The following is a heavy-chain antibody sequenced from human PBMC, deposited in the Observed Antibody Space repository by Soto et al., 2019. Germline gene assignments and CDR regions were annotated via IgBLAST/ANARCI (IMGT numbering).Heavy chain of an antibody. Sequence: GGSLRLSCAASGFTFSSYAMSWVRQAPGKGLEWVSAISGSGGSTYYADSVKGRFTISRDNSKNTLYLQMNSLRAEDTAVYYCAKEVMARGSGYSSPVGGTAYWGQGTLVTVSS. CDR1: GFTFSSYA. D-gene: IGHD6-19*01. J-gene: IGHJ4*02. V-gene: IGHV3-23*01. CDR3: AKEVMARGSGYSSPVGGTAY. CDR2: ISGSGGST.